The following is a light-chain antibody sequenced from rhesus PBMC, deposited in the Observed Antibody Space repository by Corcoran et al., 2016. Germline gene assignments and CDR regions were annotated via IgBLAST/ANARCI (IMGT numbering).Light chain of an antibody. CDR2: DVS. J-gene: IGLJ6*01. CDR1: SSDIGGYNY. V-gene: IGLV2-32*02. Sequence: QAALTQPRSVSGSPGQSVTISCPGTSSDIGGYNYVSWYQHHPGTAPKLMIYDVSRRPSGVSDRFSGSKSGNTASLTISGLQAEDEADYYCSSYAGSNTYVFGSGTKLTVL. CDR3: SSYAGSNTYV.